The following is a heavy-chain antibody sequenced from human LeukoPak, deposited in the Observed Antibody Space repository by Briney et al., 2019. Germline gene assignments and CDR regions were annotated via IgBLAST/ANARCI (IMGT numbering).Heavy chain of an antibody. CDR3: STHQYDFWGDYYYFED. Sequence: GGSLRLSCEASGFSFTNAWMSWVRQAPGKGLEWVARIKSKSDCGATDYAAAVKGRFTISRDDSTDTLYLQMNSLKFDDTAVYFCSTHQYDFWGDYYYFEDWGQGTLVTVSS. CDR2: IKSKSDCGAT. V-gene: IGHV3-15*01. CDR1: GFSFTNAW. D-gene: IGHD3-3*01. J-gene: IGHJ4*02.